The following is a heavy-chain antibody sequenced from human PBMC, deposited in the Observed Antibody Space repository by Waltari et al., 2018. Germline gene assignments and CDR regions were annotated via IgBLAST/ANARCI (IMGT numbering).Heavy chain of an antibody. Sequence: EVQLVESGGGLVQPGRSLRLSCAASGFTFDDYAMHWVRQAPGKGLEWVSGISWNSGSIGYADSVKGRFTISRDNAKNSLYLQMNSLRAEDTALYYCAKDTHIRANAFDIWGQGTMVTVAS. CDR1: GFTFDDYA. J-gene: IGHJ3*02. D-gene: IGHD3-3*02. CDR2: ISWNSGSI. CDR3: AKDTHIRANAFDI. V-gene: IGHV3-9*01.